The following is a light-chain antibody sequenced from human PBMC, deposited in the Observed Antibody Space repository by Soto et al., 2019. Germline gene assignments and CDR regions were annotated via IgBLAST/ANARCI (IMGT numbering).Light chain of an antibody. V-gene: IGKV3D-20*02. Sequence: IVLTQSPGTLSLSPGERATLSCRASQSVSSSYLAWYQQKPGQAPRLLIYGASSRATGIPDRFSGSGSGTDFTLTISSLEPEDFIVYYCQQRSNSPPSFGQGTRLETK. CDR1: QSVSSSY. CDR2: GAS. CDR3: QQRSNSPPS. J-gene: IGKJ5*01.